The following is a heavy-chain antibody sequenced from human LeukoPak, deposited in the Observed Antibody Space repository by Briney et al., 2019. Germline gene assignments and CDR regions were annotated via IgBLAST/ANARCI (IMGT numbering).Heavy chain of an antibody. CDR3: ARGSNSGYENNWFDP. D-gene: IGHD5-12*01. CDR2: INTNTGNP. Sequence: ASVKVSRKASGYTFTSYAMNWVRQAPGQGLEWMGWINTNTGNPTYAQGFTGRFVFSLDTSVSTAYLQICSLKAEDTAVYYCARGSNSGYENNWFDPWGQGTLVTVSS. CDR1: GYTFTSYA. V-gene: IGHV7-4-1*01. J-gene: IGHJ5*02.